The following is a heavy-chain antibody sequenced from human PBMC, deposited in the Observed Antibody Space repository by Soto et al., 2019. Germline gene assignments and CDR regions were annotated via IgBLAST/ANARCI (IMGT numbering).Heavy chain of an antibody. V-gene: IGHV4-39*01. J-gene: IGHJ5*02. CDR3: ARLGVVVPPDP. CDR2: IYYSGST. D-gene: IGHD2-2*01. Sequence: SETLSLTCTVSGGSISSSSYYWGWIRQPPGKGLERIGSIYYSGSTYYNPSLKSRVTISVDTSKNQFSLKLSSVTAADTAVYYCARLGVVVPPDPWGQGTLVTSPQ. CDR1: GGSISSSSYY.